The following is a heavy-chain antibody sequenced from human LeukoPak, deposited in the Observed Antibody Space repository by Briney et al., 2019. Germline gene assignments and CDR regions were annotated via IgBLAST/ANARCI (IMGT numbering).Heavy chain of an antibody. CDR3: ARDVSDIVVVPTAIGGY. D-gene: IGHD2-2*02. CDR2: ISAYNGKT. Sequence: ASVRVSCKASGYTFSRYGISWVRQAPGEGVEWRGWISAYNGKTNYAQKLQGRVTMTTDTSTSTAYMELRSLRSDDTAVYYCARDVSDIVVVPTAIGGYWGQGTLVTVSS. V-gene: IGHV1-18*01. J-gene: IGHJ4*02. CDR1: GYTFSRYG.